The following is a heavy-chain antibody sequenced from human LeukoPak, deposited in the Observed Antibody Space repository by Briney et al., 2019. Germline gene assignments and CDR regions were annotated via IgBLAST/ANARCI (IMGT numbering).Heavy chain of an antibody. D-gene: IGHD3-3*01. Sequence: SETLSLTCTVSGGSISSYCWSWIRQPPGKGLEWIGYIYYSGSTNYNPSLKSRVTISVDTSKNQFSLKLSSVTAADTAVYYCARRDFAIFGVVTSFDYWGQGTLVTVSS. CDR2: IYYSGST. CDR1: GGSISSYC. J-gene: IGHJ4*02. CDR3: ARRDFAIFGVVTSFDY. V-gene: IGHV4-59*12.